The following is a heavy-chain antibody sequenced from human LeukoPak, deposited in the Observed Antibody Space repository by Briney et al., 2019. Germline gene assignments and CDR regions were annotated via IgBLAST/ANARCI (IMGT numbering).Heavy chain of an antibody. V-gene: IGHV3-66*01. Sequence: PGGSLRLSCAASGFTVSSNYMSWVREAPGKGLEWVSVIYSGGSTYYADSVKGRFTISRDNSKNTLYLQMNSLRAEDTAVYYCARAPPYNWNYDYWGQGTLVTVSS. CDR1: GFTVSSNY. CDR2: IYSGGST. J-gene: IGHJ4*02. D-gene: IGHD1-7*01. CDR3: ARAPPYNWNYDY.